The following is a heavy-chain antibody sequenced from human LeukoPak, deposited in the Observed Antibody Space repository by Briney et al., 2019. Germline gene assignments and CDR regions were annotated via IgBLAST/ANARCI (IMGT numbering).Heavy chain of an antibody. J-gene: IGHJ4*02. CDR3: ARDRACSNGVCSFFDN. CDR1: GDSISSSTYY. D-gene: IGHD2-8*01. V-gene: IGHV4-39*01. Sequence: SETLSLTCTVSGDSISSSTYYWGWIRQPPGKGLEWIGSIYYTGTTYYNPSLKSRVTLSADTSKNQFSLKLTSMTAADTAVYFRARDRACSNGVCSFFDNWGQGTLVTVSS. CDR2: IYYTGTT.